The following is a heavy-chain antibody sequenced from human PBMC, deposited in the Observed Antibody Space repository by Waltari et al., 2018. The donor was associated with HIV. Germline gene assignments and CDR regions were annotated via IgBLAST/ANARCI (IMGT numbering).Heavy chain of an antibody. CDR1: GFTFSSYG. V-gene: IGHV3-30*18. D-gene: IGHD3-22*01. J-gene: IGHJ3*02. Sequence: QVQLVESGGGVVQPGRSLRLSCAASGFTFSSYGMHWVRQAPGKGLEWVAVISYDGSNKYYADSVKGRFTISRDNSKNTLYLQMNSLRAEDTAVYYCAKYYDDAFDIWGQGTMVTVSS. CDR3: AKYYDDAFDI. CDR2: ISYDGSNK.